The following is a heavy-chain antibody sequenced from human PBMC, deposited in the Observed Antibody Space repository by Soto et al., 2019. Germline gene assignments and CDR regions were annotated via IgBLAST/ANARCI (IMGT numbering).Heavy chain of an antibody. J-gene: IGHJ5*01. V-gene: IGHV3-9*01. D-gene: IGHD1-26*01. Sequence: EVQLVESGGGLVQPGRSLRLSCAASGFTFDDYAMHWVRQAPGKGLEWVSGISWNSGVIGYADSGEGRFTISRDNAKNSIYLQMISLRAEDTALYYCEKEGAEARSWFASWGQGTLVTVSS. CDR1: GFTFDDYA. CDR3: EKEGAEARSWFAS. CDR2: ISWNSGVI.